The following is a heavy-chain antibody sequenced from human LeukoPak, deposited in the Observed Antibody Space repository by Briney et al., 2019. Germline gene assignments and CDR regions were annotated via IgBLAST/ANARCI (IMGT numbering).Heavy chain of an antibody. V-gene: IGHV3-21*01. Sequence: GGSLRLSCAASGFTFSSYSMNWVRQAPGKGLEWVSSISSSSSYIYYADSVKGRFTISRDNAKNSLYLQMNSLRAEDTAVYYCARYRYNWNLIPYYFDYWGQGTLVTVSS. CDR1: GFTFSSYS. D-gene: IGHD1-7*01. CDR3: ARYRYNWNLIPYYFDY. CDR2: ISSSSSYI. J-gene: IGHJ4*02.